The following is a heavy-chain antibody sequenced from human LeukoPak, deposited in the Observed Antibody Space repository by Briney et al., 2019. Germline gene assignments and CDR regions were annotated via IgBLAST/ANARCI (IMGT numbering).Heavy chain of an antibody. CDR2: ISSSSSYI. Sequence: GGSLRLSCAASGFTFSSYSMNWVRQAPGKGLEWVSSISSSSSYIYYADSVKGRFTISRDNAKNSLCLQMNSLRAEDTAVYYCARDSSSWYSAGYWGQGTLVTVSS. V-gene: IGHV3-21*01. CDR3: ARDSSSWYSAGY. D-gene: IGHD6-13*01. J-gene: IGHJ4*02. CDR1: GFTFSSYS.